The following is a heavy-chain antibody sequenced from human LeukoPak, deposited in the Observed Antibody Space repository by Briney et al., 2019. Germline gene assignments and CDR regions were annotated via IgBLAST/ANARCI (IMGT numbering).Heavy chain of an antibody. J-gene: IGHJ4*02. D-gene: IGHD2-15*01. CDR2: IIPILGIA. V-gene: IGHV1-69*04. CDR3: AREPHPHCSGGSCFNFDY. CDR1: GYTFTSYG. Sequence: GASVKVSCKASGYTFTSYGISWVRQAPGQGLEWMGRIIPILGIANYAQKFQGRVTITADKSTSTAYMELSSLRSEDTAVYYCAREPHPHCSGGSCFNFDYWGQGTLVTVSS.